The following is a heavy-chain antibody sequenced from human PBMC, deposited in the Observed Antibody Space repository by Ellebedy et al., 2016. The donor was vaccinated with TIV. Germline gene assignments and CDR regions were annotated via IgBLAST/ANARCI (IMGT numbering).Heavy chain of an antibody. CDR1: GGSISSYY. CDR3: AKEDWNDEWLED. CDR2: IYDSGST. V-gene: IGHV4-59*01. Sequence: MPSETLSLTCSVSGGSISSYYWSWIRQPPGKGLEWIGYIYDSGSTNYNPSLKSRVTISVDTSKNQFSLKLSSVTAADTAVYYCAKEDWNDEWLEDWGQGTLVNVS. D-gene: IGHD1-1*01. J-gene: IGHJ4*02.